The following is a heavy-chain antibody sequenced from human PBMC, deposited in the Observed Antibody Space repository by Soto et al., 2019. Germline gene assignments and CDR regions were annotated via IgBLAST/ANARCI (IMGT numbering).Heavy chain of an antibody. J-gene: IGHJ4*02. CDR1: GGSISSGGYS. Sequence: SETLSLTCAVSGGSISSGGYSWSWIRQPPGKGLEWIGYIYYSGSTYYNPSLKSRVTISVDTSKNQFSLKLSSVTAADTAVYYCARGSTVVRNFDYWGQGTLVTVSS. D-gene: IGHD2-15*01. CDR3: ARGSTVVRNFDY. V-gene: IGHV4-30-2*05. CDR2: IYYSGST.